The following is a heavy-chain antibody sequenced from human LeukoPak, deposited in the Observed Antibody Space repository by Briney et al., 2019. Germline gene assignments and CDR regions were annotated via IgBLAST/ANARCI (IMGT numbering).Heavy chain of an antibody. Sequence: GASVKVSCKASGYTFTSYDINWVRQATGQGLEWMGWMNPNSGNTGYAQKFQGIVTMTRNTSISTAYMELSSLRSEDTAVYYCARGSPFTIFGVVTPYSGMDVWGQGTTVTVSS. CDR2: MNPNSGNT. J-gene: IGHJ6*02. CDR3: ARGSPFTIFGVVTPYSGMDV. CDR1: GYTFTSYD. D-gene: IGHD3-3*01. V-gene: IGHV1-8*01.